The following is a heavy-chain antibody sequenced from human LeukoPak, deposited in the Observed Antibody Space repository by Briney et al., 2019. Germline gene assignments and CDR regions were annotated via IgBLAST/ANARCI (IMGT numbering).Heavy chain of an antibody. CDR1: GYTFTSYG. Sequence: EASVKVSCKASGYTFTSYGFSWVRQAPGQGLEWMGWINAYNGNTNYAQKLQGRVTMTTDTSTSTVYMELRSLRSDDTAVYYCARGLGGSGSYYQGHFDYWGQGTLVTVSS. V-gene: IGHV1-18*01. J-gene: IGHJ4*02. CDR3: ARGLGGSGSYYQGHFDY. D-gene: IGHD3-10*01. CDR2: INAYNGNT.